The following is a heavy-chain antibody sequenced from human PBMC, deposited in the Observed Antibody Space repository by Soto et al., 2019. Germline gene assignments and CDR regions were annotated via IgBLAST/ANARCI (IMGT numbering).Heavy chain of an antibody. D-gene: IGHD3-10*01. CDR1: VASISSTGFH. CDR3: ARRGSGHTFDY. V-gene: IGHV4-39*01. J-gene: IGHJ4*02. CDR2: IYEAGTT. Sequence: PSETLSLTCSVSVASISSTGFHWFWIRQPPGQGLEWIGSIYEAGTTFYNSSLKSRVTISADTSKNHFSLRLSSVTAADTAVYYCARRGSGHTFDYWGQGTLVTVSS.